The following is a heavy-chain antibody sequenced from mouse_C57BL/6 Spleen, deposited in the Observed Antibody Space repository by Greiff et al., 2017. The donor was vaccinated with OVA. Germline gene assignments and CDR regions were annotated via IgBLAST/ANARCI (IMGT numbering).Heavy chain of an antibody. CDR2: IRLKSDNYAT. Sequence: EVKLEESGGGLVQPGGSMKLSCVASGFTFSNYWMNWVRQSPEKGLEWVAQIRLKSDNYATHSAESVKGRFTISRDDSKCSVYLQMNNLRAEDTGSYYCTWGNFFDYWGQGTTLTVSS. CDR1: GFTFSNYW. V-gene: IGHV6-3*01. J-gene: IGHJ2*01. CDR3: TWGNFFDY.